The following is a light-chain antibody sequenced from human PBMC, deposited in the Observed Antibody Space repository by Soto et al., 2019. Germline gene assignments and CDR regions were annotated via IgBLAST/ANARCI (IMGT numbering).Light chain of an antibody. Sequence: EVVLTQSPATLSLSPGERATLSCRASQNVRTYLAWYQHKPGQAPRLLIYDASNRATGVPARFSGSGSGTDFTRTISSLEPDDFAVYYCQQRNDWPPITFGRGTRVDIK. CDR3: QQRNDWPPIT. J-gene: IGKJ3*01. CDR2: DAS. CDR1: QNVRTY. V-gene: IGKV3-11*01.